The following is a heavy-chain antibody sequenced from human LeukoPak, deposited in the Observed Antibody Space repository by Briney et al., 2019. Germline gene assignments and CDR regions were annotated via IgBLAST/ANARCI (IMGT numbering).Heavy chain of an antibody. Sequence: SETLSLTCTVSGYSISSGYYWGWTRQPPGKGLEWLASIYHSGTIYYNPSLKSRVTISVDTSKNQFSLKLISVTAADTAVYYCARGLGRQQLVSPFDYWGQGTLVTVSS. CDR1: GYSISSGYY. D-gene: IGHD6-13*01. J-gene: IGHJ4*02. V-gene: IGHV4-38-2*02. CDR2: IYHSGTI. CDR3: ARGLGRQQLVSPFDY.